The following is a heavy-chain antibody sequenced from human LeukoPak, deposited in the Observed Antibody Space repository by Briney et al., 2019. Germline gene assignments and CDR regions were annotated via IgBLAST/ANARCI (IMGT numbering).Heavy chain of an antibody. Sequence: PGGSLRLSCAASGFTFSSYSMNWVRQAPRKGLEWVSSIGSSSSYIYYADSVEGRFTISRDNAKNSLFLQMNSLRAEDTAVYYCAKLGADGYALGYWGQGTLVTVSS. CDR3: AKLGADGYALGY. V-gene: IGHV3-21*01. D-gene: IGHD5-24*01. CDR1: GFTFSSYS. J-gene: IGHJ4*02. CDR2: IGSSSSYI.